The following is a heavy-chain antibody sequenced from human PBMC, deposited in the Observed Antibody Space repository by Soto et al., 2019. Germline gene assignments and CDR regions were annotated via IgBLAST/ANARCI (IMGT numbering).Heavy chain of an antibody. J-gene: IGHJ5*02. Sequence: PSETLSLTCTVSGGSISSYYWGWIRQPPGKGLEWIGSIYYSGSTYYNPSLKSRVTISVDTSKNHFSLKLSSVTAADTAVYYCATQEVGGSYVYTFDPWGQGTLVT. CDR1: GGSISSYY. D-gene: IGHD1-26*01. V-gene: IGHV4-39*02. CDR2: IYYSGST. CDR3: ATQEVGGSYVYTFDP.